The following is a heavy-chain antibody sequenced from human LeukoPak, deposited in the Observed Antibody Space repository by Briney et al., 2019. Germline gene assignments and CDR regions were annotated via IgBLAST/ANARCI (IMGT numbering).Heavy chain of an antibody. CDR2: ISWNSGSI. Sequence: PGGSLRLCCAASGFTFDDYAMHWVRQAPGKGLEWVSGISWNSGSIGYADSVKGRFTISRDNAKNSLYLQMNSLRAEDMALYYCAKGPSRWYDYWGQGTLVTVSS. D-gene: IGHD6-13*01. CDR1: GFTFDDYA. CDR3: AKGPSRWYDY. J-gene: IGHJ4*02. V-gene: IGHV3-9*03.